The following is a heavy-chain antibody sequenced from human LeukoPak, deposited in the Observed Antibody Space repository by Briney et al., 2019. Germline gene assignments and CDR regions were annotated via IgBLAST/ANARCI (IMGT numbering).Heavy chain of an antibody. J-gene: IGHJ4*02. CDR1: GFTVSSNY. CDR2: IYPNGNT. Sequence: PGGSLRLSCAASGFTVSSNYMNWVRQAPGKGLEWVSMIYPNGNTFYTDSVKGRFTISRDNAKNSLYLQMNSLRAEDTAVYYCARAGHITIFGVVPACFDYWGQGTLVTVSS. V-gene: IGHV3-66*01. CDR3: ARAGHITIFGVVPACFDY. D-gene: IGHD3-3*01.